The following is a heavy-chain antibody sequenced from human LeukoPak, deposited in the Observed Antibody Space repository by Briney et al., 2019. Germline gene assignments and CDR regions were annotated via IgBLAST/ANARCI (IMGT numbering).Heavy chain of an antibody. J-gene: IGHJ6*03. V-gene: IGHV4-4*07. CDR3: ARENMVRGVTYYYYFYLDV. CDR2: IDISGST. Sequence: SETLSLTCSVSDDSITMYYWTWIRRPPGKGLEWIGRIDISGSTNCNPSLKSRVTMSVDTSKNQFSLKLNSVTAADTAVFYCARENMVRGVTYYYYFYLDVWGKGTTVTISS. CDR1: DDSITMYY. D-gene: IGHD3-10*01.